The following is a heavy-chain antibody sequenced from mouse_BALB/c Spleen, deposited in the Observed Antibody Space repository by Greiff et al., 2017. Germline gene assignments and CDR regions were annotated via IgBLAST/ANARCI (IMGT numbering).Heavy chain of an antibody. Sequence: EVKLVESGGGLVKPGGSLKLSCAASGFTFSSYAMSWVRQSPEKGLEWVAEISSGGSYTYYPDTVTGRFTISRDNAKNTLYLEMSSLRSEDTAMYYCARVITPVLDYWGQGTTLTVSS. D-gene: IGHD1-2*01. V-gene: IGHV5-9-4*01. CDR2: ISSGGSYT. J-gene: IGHJ2*01. CDR3: ARVITPVLDY. CDR1: GFTFSSYA.